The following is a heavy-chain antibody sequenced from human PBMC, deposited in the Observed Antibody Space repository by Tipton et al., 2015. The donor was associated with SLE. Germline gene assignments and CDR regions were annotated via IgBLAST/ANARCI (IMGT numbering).Heavy chain of an antibody. V-gene: IGHV3-11*01. Sequence: SLRLSCEASGFTLGDYIMSWIRQAPGKGLEWVSWISGSGRTNYYADSVKGRFTISRDNSKNMVHLQMNSLRGDDSAIYFCARVEPMYYGMDLWGHGTTVTVSS. J-gene: IGHJ6*02. CDR3: ARVEPMYYGMDL. CDR1: GFTLGDYI. D-gene: IGHD2-8*01. CDR2: ISGSGRTN.